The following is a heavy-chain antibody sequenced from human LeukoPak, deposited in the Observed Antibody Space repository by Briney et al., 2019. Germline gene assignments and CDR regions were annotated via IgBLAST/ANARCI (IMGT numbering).Heavy chain of an antibody. CDR2: ISYDGSNK. Sequence: GRSLRLSCAASGFTFSSYGMHWVRQAPGKGLEWVAVISYDGSNKYYADSVKGRFTISRDNSKNTLYLQMNSLRDEDTAVYYCTRRFDSWGQGVQVTVSS. CDR1: GFTFSSYG. V-gene: IGHV3-30*03. J-gene: IGHJ4*02. CDR3: TRRFDS.